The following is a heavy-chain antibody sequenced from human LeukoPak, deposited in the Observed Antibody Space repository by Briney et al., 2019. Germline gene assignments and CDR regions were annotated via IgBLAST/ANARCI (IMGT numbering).Heavy chain of an antibody. CDR2: ISWDGGRT. CDR1: GFTFDDYA. J-gene: IGHJ4*02. D-gene: IGHD3-22*01. Sequence: GGSLRLSCAASGFTFDDYAMHWVRQAPGKGLEWVSLISWDGGRTYYADSMKGRFTISRDNSKNSLYLQMNSLRAEDTALYYCAKAVRRYDSSGLNVWGQGTLVTVSS. CDR3: AKAVRRYDSSGLNV. V-gene: IGHV3-43D*03.